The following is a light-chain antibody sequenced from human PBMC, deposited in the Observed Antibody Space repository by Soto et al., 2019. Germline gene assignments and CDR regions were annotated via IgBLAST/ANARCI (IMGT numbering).Light chain of an antibody. J-gene: IGLJ3*02. CDR1: NIGSKS. V-gene: IGLV3-21*04. CDR3: QVWDSSSDPWV. Sequence: SYELTQPPSVSVAPGKTARITCGGNNIGSKSVHWYQQKPAQAPVLVSYYDSDRPSGIPERFSGSNSGNTATLTISRVEAGDEADYYCQVWDSSSDPWVFGGGTQLTVL. CDR2: YDS.